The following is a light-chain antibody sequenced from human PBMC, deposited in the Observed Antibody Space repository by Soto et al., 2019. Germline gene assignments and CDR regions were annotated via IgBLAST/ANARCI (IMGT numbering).Light chain of an antibody. CDR1: QDISNY. Sequence: DIQMTQSPSSLSASVGDRDTITCQASQDISNYLNWYQQKLGKAPKLLIYDASNLEPGVPSRFSGSESGTEFTLTISSLQPDDFATYYCQQYESYWTFGQGTKVDIK. J-gene: IGKJ1*01. CDR3: QQYESYWT. V-gene: IGKV1-33*01. CDR2: DAS.